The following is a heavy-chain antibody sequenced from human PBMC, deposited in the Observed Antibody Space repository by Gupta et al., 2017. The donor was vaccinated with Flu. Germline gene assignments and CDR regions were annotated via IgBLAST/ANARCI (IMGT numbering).Heavy chain of an antibody. CDR2: IYYSGST. D-gene: IGHD3-16*01. V-gene: IGHV4-31*03. Sequence: QVQLQESGPGLVKPSQTLSLTCTVSGGSISSGGYYWSWIRQHPGKGLEWIGYIYYSGSTYYNPSLKSRVTISVDTSKNQFSLKLSSVTAADTAVYYCARDHKDWRGETGAFDIWGQGTMVTVSS. CDR3: ARDHKDWRGETGAFDI. J-gene: IGHJ3*02. CDR1: GGSISSGGYY.